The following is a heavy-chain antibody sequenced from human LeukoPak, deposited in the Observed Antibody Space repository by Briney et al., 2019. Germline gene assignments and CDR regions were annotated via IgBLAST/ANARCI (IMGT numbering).Heavy chain of an antibody. J-gene: IGHJ6*03. V-gene: IGHV1-69*06. CDR3: ASVWFGSGYYYYYMDV. CDR1: GYTFTSYD. D-gene: IGHD3-16*01. CDR2: IIPIFGTA. Sequence: GASVKVSCKASGYTFTSYDINWVRQAPGQGLEWMGGIIPIFGTANYAQKFQGRVTITADKSTSTAYMELSSLRSEDTAVYYCASVWFGSGYYYYYMDVWGKGTTVTVSS.